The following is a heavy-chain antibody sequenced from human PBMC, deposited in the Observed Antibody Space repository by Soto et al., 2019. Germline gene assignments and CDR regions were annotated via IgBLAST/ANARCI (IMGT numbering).Heavy chain of an antibody. Sequence: SVKVSCKASGGTFSSYAISWVRQAPGQGLEWMGGIISIFGTANYAQKFQGRVTITADESTSTAYMELSSLRSEDTAEYYCARDGDAVGASDYWGQGTLVTVAS. D-gene: IGHD3-10*01. V-gene: IGHV1-69*13. CDR1: GGTFSSYA. CDR2: IISIFGTA. J-gene: IGHJ4*02. CDR3: ARDGDAVGASDY.